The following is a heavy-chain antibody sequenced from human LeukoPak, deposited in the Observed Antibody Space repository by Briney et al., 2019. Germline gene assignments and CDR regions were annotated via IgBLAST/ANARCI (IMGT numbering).Heavy chain of an antibody. J-gene: IGHJ6*03. Sequence: GGSLRLSCAASGFTFSSYGMSWVRQAPGKGLEWVSSISSGSSYIYYADSVKGRFTISRDNAKNSLYLQMNSLRAEDTAVYYCASGSYGSGFYYFYYMDVWGKGTTVTVSS. CDR2: ISSGSSYI. D-gene: IGHD3-10*01. CDR1: GFTFSSYG. V-gene: IGHV3-21*01. CDR3: ASGSYGSGFYYFYYMDV.